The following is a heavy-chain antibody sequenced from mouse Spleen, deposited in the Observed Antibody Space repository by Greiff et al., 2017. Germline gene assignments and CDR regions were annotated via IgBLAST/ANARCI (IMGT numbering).Heavy chain of an antibody. CDR3: AREEGLGVGICAY. CDR1: GYTFTDYE. CDR2: IDPETGGT. V-gene: IGHV1-15*01. D-gene: IGHD4-1*01. J-gene: IGHJ3*01. Sequence: QVQLKQSGAELVRPGASVTLSCKASGYTFTDYEMHWVKQTPVHGLEWIGAIDPETGGTAYNQKFKGKAILTADKSSSTAYMELRSLTSEDSAVYYCAREEGLGVGICAYWGQGTLVTVSA.